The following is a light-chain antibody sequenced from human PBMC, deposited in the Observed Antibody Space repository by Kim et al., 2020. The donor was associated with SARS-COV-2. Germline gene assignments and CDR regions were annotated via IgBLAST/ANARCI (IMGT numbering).Light chain of an antibody. CDR1: QSVSSNY. CDR2: LAS. J-gene: IGKJ2*01. V-gene: IGKV3-20*01. CDR3: QQYDTSPYT. Sequence: PGESATLSCRASQSVSSNYLAWYHQRPGRAPRLLIYLASTRATGAPDRFSGSGSGTDFTLTIRRLEPEDSGVFYCQQYDTSPYTFGQGTKLEI.